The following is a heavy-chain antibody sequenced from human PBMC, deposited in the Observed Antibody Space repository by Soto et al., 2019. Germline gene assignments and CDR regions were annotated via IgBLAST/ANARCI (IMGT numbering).Heavy chain of an antibody. J-gene: IGHJ5*02. CDR2: IIPIFGTA. Sequence: ASVKVSCKASGGTFSSYAISWVRQAPGQGLEWMGGIIPIFGTANYAQKFQGRVTITADESTSTAYMELSSLRSEDTAVYYCARGRGQLASNWFDPWGQGTLVTVSS. D-gene: IGHD6-6*01. V-gene: IGHV1-69*13. CDR1: GGTFSSYA. CDR3: ARGRGQLASNWFDP.